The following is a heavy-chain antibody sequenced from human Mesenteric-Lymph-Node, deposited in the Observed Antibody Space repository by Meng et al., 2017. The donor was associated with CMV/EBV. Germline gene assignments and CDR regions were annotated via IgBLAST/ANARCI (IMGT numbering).Heavy chain of an antibody. CDR2: IYYSGST. V-gene: IGHV4-61*08. D-gene: IGHD2-2*01. CDR3: ARDGFGCSSTSCWFDP. J-gene: IGHJ5*02. Sequence: SETLSLTCTVSGGSISSGDYYWSWIRQPPGKGLEWIGYIYYSGSTYYNPSLKSRVTISLDTSKNQFSLKLSSVTAADTAVYYCARDGFGCSSTSCWFDPWGQGTLVTVSS. CDR1: GGSISSGDYY.